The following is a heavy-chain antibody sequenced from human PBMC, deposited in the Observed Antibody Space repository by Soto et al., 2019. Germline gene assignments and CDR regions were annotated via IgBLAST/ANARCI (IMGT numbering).Heavy chain of an antibody. D-gene: IGHD2-21*02. CDR3: ARSIVVVTALDY. V-gene: IGHV1-3*05. Sequence: QVQLVQSGAEEKKPGASVKVSCKASGYTFTSYAMHWVRQAPVQRLEWMGWINAGNGNTKYSQKFQGRGTITRDTSASTAYMELSSLRSEDTAVYYCARSIVVVTALDYWGQGTLVTVSS. CDR1: GYTFTSYA. CDR2: INAGNGNT. J-gene: IGHJ4*02.